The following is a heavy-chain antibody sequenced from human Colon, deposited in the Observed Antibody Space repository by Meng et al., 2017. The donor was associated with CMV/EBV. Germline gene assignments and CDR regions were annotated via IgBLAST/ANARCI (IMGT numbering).Heavy chain of an antibody. J-gene: IGHJ5*02. V-gene: IGHV4-30-4*01. D-gene: IGHD2-15*01. CDR2: IYYSGDT. CDR1: GDTITRGDFY. CDR3: VRLVCSGGSCYSGADWFDP. Sequence: QVQLQGSGPGLVKPSGTLSLTCSVSGDTITRGDFYWSWIRQPPGKGLEWIGHIYYSGDTYYSPSLKSRLTISVDTSKNQFSLKLSSVTAADTAVYYCVRLVCSGGSCYSGADWFDPWGRGTLVTVSS.